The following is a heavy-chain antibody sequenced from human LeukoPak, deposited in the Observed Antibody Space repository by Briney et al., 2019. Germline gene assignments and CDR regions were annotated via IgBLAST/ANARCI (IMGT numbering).Heavy chain of an antibody. J-gene: IGHJ5*02. CDR1: GYTFTSYD. Sequence: ASVKVSCKASGYTFTSYDINWVRQATGQGLEWMGWMNPNSGNTGYAQKFQGRVTMNRNTSISTAYMELSSLRSEDTPVYDCARVGSSWPTTFNWFDPWGQGTLVPVSP. V-gene: IGHV1-8*01. D-gene: IGHD6-13*01. CDR3: ARVGSSWPTTFNWFDP. CDR2: MNPNSGNT.